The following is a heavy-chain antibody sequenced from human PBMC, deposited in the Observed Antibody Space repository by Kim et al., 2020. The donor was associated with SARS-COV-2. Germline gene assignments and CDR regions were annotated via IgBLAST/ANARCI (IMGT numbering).Heavy chain of an antibody. V-gene: IGHV3-48*02. D-gene: IGHD1-1*01. CDR1: GFTFSSYN. CDR3: ARDLAMGTTYWYFVL. CDR2: ISSSSFTI. Sequence: GGSLRLSCAASGFTFSSYNMNWVRQAPGKGLEWVSYISSSSFTIYYADSVKGRFTISRDNAKNSLYLQMNSLRDEDTAVYYCARDLAMGTTYWYFVLWGRRTLVTVSS. J-gene: IGHJ2*01.